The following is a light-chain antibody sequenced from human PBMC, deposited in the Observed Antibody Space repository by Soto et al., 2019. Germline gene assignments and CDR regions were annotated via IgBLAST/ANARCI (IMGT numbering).Light chain of an antibody. CDR2: DVS. J-gene: IGLJ1*01. CDR1: SSDVGDYNY. CDR3: SSYTSSSTLYV. V-gene: IGLV2-14*01. Sequence: QSALTQPASVSGSPGQSITMSCTGTSSDVGDYNYVSWYQQHPDKAPKLMIYDVSNRPSGVSNRFSGSKSGNTASLTISGLQAEDEADYYCSSYTSSSTLYVFGTGTKVTVL.